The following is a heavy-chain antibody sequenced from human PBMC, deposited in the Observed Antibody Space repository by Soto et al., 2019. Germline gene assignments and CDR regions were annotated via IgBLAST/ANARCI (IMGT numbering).Heavy chain of an antibody. D-gene: IGHD1-26*01. J-gene: IGHJ3*01. Sequence: QVQLQESGPGLVKPSETLSLTCTVSGGSISSYYWSWIRQPPGKGLEWIGYIYYSGSTNYNPSLMSRGTISVDTSNKHFSLNLISVTAADTAVYYCARGEGWELVAFDFWGQGTMVTVSS. CDR2: IYYSGST. CDR1: GGSISSYY. V-gene: IGHV4-59*01. CDR3: ARGEGWELVAFDF.